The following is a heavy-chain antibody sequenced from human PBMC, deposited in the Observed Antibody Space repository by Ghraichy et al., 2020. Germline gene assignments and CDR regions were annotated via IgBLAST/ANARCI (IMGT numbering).Heavy chain of an antibody. V-gene: IGHV1-69*13. CDR1: GGTFSSYA. CDR2: IIPIFGTA. D-gene: IGHD1-26*01. J-gene: IGHJ4*02. Sequence: SVKVSCKASGGTFSSYAISWVRQAPGQGLEWMGGIIPIFGTANYAQKFQGRVTITADESTSTAYMELSSLRSEDTAVYYCARMRELPVSYFDYWGQGTLVTVSS. CDR3: ARMRELPVSYFDY.